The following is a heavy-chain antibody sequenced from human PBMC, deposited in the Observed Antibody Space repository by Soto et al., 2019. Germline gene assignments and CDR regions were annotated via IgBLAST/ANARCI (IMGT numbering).Heavy chain of an antibody. CDR3: ARGRGYSGYDCYY. J-gene: IGHJ4*02. V-gene: IGHV1-69*13. Sequence: SVKVSCKASGGTFSSYAISWVRQAPGQGLEWMGGIIPIFGTANYAQKFQGRVTITADESTSTAYMELSSLRSEDTAVYYCARGRGYSGYDCYYWGQRTLVTVSS. D-gene: IGHD5-12*01. CDR1: GGTFSSYA. CDR2: IIPIFGTA.